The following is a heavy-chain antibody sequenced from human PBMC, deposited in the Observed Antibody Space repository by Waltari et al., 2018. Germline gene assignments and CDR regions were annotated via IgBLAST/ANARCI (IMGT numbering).Heavy chain of an antibody. D-gene: IGHD6-13*01. J-gene: IGHJ4*02. Sequence: EVQLVESGGGLVQPGRSLRLSCTASGFTFGDYAMSWVRQAPGKGLEWVGFIRSKAYGGTTEYAASVKGRFTISRDDSKSIAYLQMNSVKTEDTAVYYCTRGSSSWTDYFDYWGQGTLVTVSS. CDR2: IRSKAYGGTT. V-gene: IGHV3-49*04. CDR1: GFTFGDYA. CDR3: TRGSSSWTDYFDY.